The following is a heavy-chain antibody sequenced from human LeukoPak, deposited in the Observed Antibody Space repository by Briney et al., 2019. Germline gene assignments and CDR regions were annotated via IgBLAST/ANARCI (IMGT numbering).Heavy chain of an antibody. Sequence: PSETLSLTCPVSGGPIISGDYDWTCIRQPPGKGLEWIGYIYFSGSTYYTPSLRSRVTISVDTSKNQFSLKLSSVTAAGTAVYYCARANGGAFVYWGQGTLVSVSS. CDR3: ARANGGAFVY. CDR1: GGPIISGDYD. V-gene: IGHV4-30-4*01. CDR2: IYFSGST. D-gene: IGHD4-23*01. J-gene: IGHJ4*02.